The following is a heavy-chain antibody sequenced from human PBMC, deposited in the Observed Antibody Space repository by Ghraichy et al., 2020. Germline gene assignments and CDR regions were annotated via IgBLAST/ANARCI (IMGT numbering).Heavy chain of an antibody. CDR1: GFTFSSYW. CDR2: INSDGSST. V-gene: IGHV3-74*01. J-gene: IGHJ4*02. Sequence: GGSLRLSCAASGFTFSSYWMHWVRQAPGKGLVWVSRINSDGSSTSYADSVKGRFTISRDNARNTLYLQMNSLRAEDTAVYYCPRGGRRTVTTDYWGQGTLVTVSS. CDR3: PRGGRRTVTTDY. D-gene: IGHD4-17*01.